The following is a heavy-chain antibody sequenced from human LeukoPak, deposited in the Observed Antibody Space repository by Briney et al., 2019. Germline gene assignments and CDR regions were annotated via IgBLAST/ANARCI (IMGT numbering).Heavy chain of an antibody. CDR1: GYTFTTSG. CDR2: INVYNGNT. J-gene: IGHJ3*02. CDR3: ARRPICGGDCPHDAFDI. D-gene: IGHD2-21*02. Sequence: GASVKVSCKASGYTFTTSGINWVRQAPGQGLEWMGCINVYNGNTNYAQKFQGWVTMTRDTSISTAYMELSRLRSDDTAVYYCARRPICGGDCPHDAFDIWGQGTMVTVSS. V-gene: IGHV1-18*01.